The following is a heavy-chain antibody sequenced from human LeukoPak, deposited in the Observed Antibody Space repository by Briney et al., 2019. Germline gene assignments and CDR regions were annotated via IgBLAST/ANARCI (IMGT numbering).Heavy chain of an antibody. D-gene: IGHD3-16*01. J-gene: IGHJ4*02. CDR3: ARVRFAGGFDY. Sequence: SQTLSLTCAVSGVSISSGGYSWSWIRQPPGKDLERIGYIYHSGSTYYNPSLKSRVTISVDRSKNQFSLKLSSVTAADTAVYYCARVRFAGGFDYWGQGTLVTVSS. CDR1: GVSISSGGYS. V-gene: IGHV4-30-2*01. CDR2: IYHSGST.